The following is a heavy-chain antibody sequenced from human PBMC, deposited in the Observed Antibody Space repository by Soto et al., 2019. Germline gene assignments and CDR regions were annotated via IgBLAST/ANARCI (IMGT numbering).Heavy chain of an antibody. J-gene: IGHJ4*02. D-gene: IGHD3-10*01. CDR2: IFYGGST. CDR1: GGSISSSTYY. CDR3: ARGSAYYYGWGIYFFGY. Sequence: SETLSLTCSVSGGSISSSTYYWGWIRQPPGKGLEWIGSIFYGGSTYYNPSLKSRVTVSVDTSKNKFSLKLSSVTAADTAVYYCARGSAYYYGWGIYFFGYWGQGTLVTVSS. V-gene: IGHV4-39*07.